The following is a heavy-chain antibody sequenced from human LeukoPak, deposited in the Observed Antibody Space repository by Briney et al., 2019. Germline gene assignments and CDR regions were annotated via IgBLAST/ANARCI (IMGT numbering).Heavy chain of an antibody. CDR1: GYTFTSYA. Sequence: ASVKVSFKASGYTFTSYAMNWVRQAPGQGLEWMGWINTNTGNPTYSQGFTGRFVFSLDTSVSTAYLQISSLKAEDTAVYYCARDPGSGSYQYNWFDPWGQGTLVTVSS. V-gene: IGHV7-4-1*02. CDR3: ARDPGSGSYQYNWFDP. J-gene: IGHJ5*02. D-gene: IGHD3-10*01. CDR2: INTNTGNP.